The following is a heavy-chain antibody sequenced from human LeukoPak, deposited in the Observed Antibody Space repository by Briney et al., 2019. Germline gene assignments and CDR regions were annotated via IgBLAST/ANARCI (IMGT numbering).Heavy chain of an antibody. Sequence: GGSLRLSCAASGFTYSDYAMEWVRQTPGKGLEWVSSITPTTDNIYYTPSVEGRFTITRDNAKHSLYLQMNNLRADDTAVYYCARLAGPRPGTYYFDFWGQGVQVTVSS. V-gene: IGHV3-21*01. D-gene: IGHD6-19*01. J-gene: IGHJ4*02. CDR1: GFTYSDYA. CDR3: ARLAGPRPGTYYFDF. CDR2: ITPTTDNI.